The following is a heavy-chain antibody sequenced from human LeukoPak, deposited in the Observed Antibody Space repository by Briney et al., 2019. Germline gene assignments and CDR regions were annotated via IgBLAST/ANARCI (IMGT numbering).Heavy chain of an antibody. CDR2: IKQDGSEK. D-gene: IGHD5-12*01. V-gene: IGHV3-7*01. CDR3: ARGTVDIVASGNAFDT. Sequence: GGSLRLSCAASGFTFSSYWMSWVRQAPGKGLEWVANIKQDGSEKYYVDSVKGRFTISRDNAKNSLYLQMNSLRAEDTAVYYCARGTVDIVASGNAFDTWGQGTMVTVSS. CDR1: GFTFSSYW. J-gene: IGHJ3*02.